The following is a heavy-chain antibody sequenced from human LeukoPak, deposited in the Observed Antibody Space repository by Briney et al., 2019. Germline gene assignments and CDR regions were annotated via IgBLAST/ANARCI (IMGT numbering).Heavy chain of an antibody. J-gene: IGHJ4*02. D-gene: IGHD3-22*01. CDR3: ARVRGGYYSDF. V-gene: IGHV3-74*01. CDR2: INSDGTTT. Sequence: GGSLRLSCAASGFIFSNYWMYWVRPAPGKGLVWVSRINSDGTTTTYADSVKGRFTISRDNAKNTLYLQMSRLTAEDTAVYYCARVRGGYYSDFWGQGTLVTVSS. CDR1: GFIFSNYW.